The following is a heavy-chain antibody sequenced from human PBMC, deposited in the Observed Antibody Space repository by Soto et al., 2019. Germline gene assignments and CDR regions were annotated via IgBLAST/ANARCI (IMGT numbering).Heavy chain of an antibody. D-gene: IGHD2-21*01. Sequence: ASVKVSCKASGGTFSSYAISWVRQAPGQGLEWMGGIIPIFGTANYAQKFQGRVTITADESTSTAYMELSSLRSEDTAVYYCARGAIHTYCGARCWFDTWGQGTLVTVSS. CDR3: ARGAIHTYCGARCWFDT. V-gene: IGHV1-69*13. CDR1: GGTFSSYA. J-gene: IGHJ5*02. CDR2: IIPIFGTA.